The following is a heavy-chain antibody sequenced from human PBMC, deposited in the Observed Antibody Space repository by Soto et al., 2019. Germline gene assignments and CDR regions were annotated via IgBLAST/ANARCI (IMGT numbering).Heavy chain of an antibody. D-gene: IGHD3-9*01. V-gene: IGHV4-31*03. CDR2: IYYSGST. J-gene: IGHJ5*02. CDR1: GGSISSGGYY. Sequence: QVQLQESGPGLVKPSQTLSLTCTVSGGSISSGGYYWSWIRQHPGKGLEWIGYIYYSGSTYYNPSLKSRVTISADTSKNQFSLKLSSVTAADTAVYYCANGRPYYDILTGYDGGWFDPWGQGTLVTVSS. CDR3: ANGRPYYDILTGYDGGWFDP.